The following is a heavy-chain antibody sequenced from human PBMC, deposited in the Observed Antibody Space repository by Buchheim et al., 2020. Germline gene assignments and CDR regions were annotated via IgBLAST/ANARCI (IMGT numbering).Heavy chain of an antibody. V-gene: IGHV3-23*01. CDR2: IRFTDDST. J-gene: IGHJ4*02. CDR3: ARGPDQPFDY. CDR1: GFTLRSYT. Sequence: EVQLLESGGGLVPPGGSLRLSCAASGFTLRSYTMSWVRQPPGKSLEWVASIRFTDDSTSSADSVKGRFTISRDDSSNTLYLQMNSRRAEDTAVFYCARGPDQPFDYWGQGAL.